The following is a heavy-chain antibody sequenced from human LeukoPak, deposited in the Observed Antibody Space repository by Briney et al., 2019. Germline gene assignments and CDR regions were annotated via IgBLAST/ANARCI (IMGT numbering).Heavy chain of an antibody. CDR1: GGSISSSSYY. Sequence: SETLSLTCTVSGGSISSSSYYWGWIRQPPGKGLEWIGSIYYSGSTYDNPSLKSRVTISVDTSKNQFSLKLSSVTAADTAVYYCARVVITTNHLDYWGQGTLVTVSS. CDR2: IYYSGST. V-gene: IGHV4-39*07. D-gene: IGHD3-22*01. CDR3: ARVVITTNHLDY. J-gene: IGHJ4*02.